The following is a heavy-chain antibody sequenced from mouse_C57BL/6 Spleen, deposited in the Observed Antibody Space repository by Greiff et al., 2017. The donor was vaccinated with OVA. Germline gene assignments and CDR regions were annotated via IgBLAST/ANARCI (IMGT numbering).Heavy chain of an antibody. V-gene: IGHV1-80*01. CDR2: IYPGDGDT. CDR1: GYAFSSYW. J-gene: IGHJ2*01. CDR3: ARNEDGGSYFDY. Sequence: QVQLQQSGAELVKPGASVKISCKASGYAFSSYWMNWVKQRPGKGLEWIGQIYPGDGDTNYNGKFKGKATLTADKSSSTAYMQLSSLTSEDSAVYFCARNEDGGSYFDYWGQGTTLTVSS.